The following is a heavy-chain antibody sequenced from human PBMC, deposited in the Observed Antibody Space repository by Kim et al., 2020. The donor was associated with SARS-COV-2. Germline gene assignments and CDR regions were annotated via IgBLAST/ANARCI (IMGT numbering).Heavy chain of an antibody. J-gene: IGHJ2*01. CDR2: IYYSGST. CDR3: ARERSYSSGWYREGYWYFDL. CDR1: GGSISSYY. V-gene: IGHV4-59*01. D-gene: IGHD6-19*01. Sequence: SETLSLTCTVSGGSISSYYWSWIRQPPGKGLEWIGYIYYSGSTNYNPSLKSRVTISVDTSKNQFSLKLSSVTAADTAVYYCARERSYSSGWYREGYWYFDLWGRGTLVTVSS.